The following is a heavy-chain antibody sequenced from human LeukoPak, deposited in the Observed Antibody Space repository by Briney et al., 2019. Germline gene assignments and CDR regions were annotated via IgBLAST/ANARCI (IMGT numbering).Heavy chain of an antibody. CDR1: GYTFANYY. V-gene: IGHV1-46*01. D-gene: IGHD6-19*01. CDR2: INPVGGST. J-gene: IGHJ4*02. Sequence: ASVKVSCTSSGYTFANYYLHWVRQAPGQGLEWMGIINPVGGSTTYTQKFRGRVTMTRDTSTSTIYMDLSSLRSEDTAVYYCARGGSLAAAPHLYYFDYWGQGSLVTVSS. CDR3: ARGGSLAAAPHLYYFDY.